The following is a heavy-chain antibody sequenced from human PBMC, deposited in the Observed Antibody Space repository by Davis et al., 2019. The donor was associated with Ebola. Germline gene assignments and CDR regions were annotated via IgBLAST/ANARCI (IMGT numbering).Heavy chain of an antibody. Sequence: AASVKVSCKASGYTFTSYAMNWVRQAPGQGLEWMGWMNPNSGNTGYAQKFQGRVTMTRSTSISTAYMELSSLRSEDTAVYYCARAYGSGKDHWFDPWGQGTLVTVSS. CDR1: GYTFTSYA. D-gene: IGHD3-10*01. J-gene: IGHJ5*02. CDR2: MNPNSGNT. V-gene: IGHV1-8*02. CDR3: ARAYGSGKDHWFDP.